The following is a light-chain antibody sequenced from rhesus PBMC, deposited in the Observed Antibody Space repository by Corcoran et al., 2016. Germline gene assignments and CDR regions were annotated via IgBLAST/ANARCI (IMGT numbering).Light chain of an antibody. CDR2: TAA. Sequence: DIQMTQSPSSLSASVGDTVPITCRASQSISSWLAWYQQKPGKAPKLLIYTAASLQSGVPSRFSGSGSGTDFTLTIRSLQSEDFATYYCKQYSSSPFTFGPGTKLDIK. CDR1: QSISSW. V-gene: IGKV1-22*01. J-gene: IGKJ3*01. CDR3: KQYSSSPFT.